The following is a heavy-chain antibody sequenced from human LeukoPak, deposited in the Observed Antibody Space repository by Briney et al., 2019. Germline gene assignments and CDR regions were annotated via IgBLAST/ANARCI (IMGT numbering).Heavy chain of an antibody. J-gene: IGHJ4*02. CDR1: GFTFDDYA. CDR2: ISWNSGSI. CDR3: AKAGGYSYGYFDY. V-gene: IGHV3-9*03. D-gene: IGHD5-18*01. Sequence: PGGSLRLSCAASGFTFDDYAMHWVRQAPGKGLEWVSGISWNSGSIGYADSVKGRFTISRDNAKNSLYLQMNSLRAEDMALYYCAKAGGYSYGYFDYWGQGTLVTVSS.